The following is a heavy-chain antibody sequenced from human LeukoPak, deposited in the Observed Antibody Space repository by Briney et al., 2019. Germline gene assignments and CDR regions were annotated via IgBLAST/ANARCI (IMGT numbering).Heavy chain of an antibody. Sequence: GASVKVSCKASGYTFTSYDINWVRQATGQGLEWMGWMNPNSGNTGYAQKFQGRVTMTRNTSISTAYMELSSLRSEDTAVYYCARGFGPNDIVVVPAAIGVIDYWGQGTLVTVSS. CDR2: MNPNSGNT. CDR3: ARGFGPNDIVVVPAAIGVIDY. J-gene: IGHJ4*02. CDR1: GYTFTSYD. V-gene: IGHV1-8*01. D-gene: IGHD2-2*02.